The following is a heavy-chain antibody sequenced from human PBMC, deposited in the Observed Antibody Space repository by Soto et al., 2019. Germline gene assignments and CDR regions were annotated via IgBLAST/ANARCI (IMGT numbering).Heavy chain of an antibody. Sequence: EVQLLESGGGLVQPGGSLRLSCAAYGFTFISYAMSWVRQAPGKGLEWVSAISGSGGSTYYADSVKGRFTISRDNAKNSRYLQMNSLRDEDTAVYYCARDAPYYDFWSGYENWCQGTLVTVSS. CDR2: ISGSGGST. CDR1: GFTFISYA. V-gene: IGHV3-23*01. CDR3: ARDAPYYDFWSGYEN. D-gene: IGHD3-3*01. J-gene: IGHJ4*02.